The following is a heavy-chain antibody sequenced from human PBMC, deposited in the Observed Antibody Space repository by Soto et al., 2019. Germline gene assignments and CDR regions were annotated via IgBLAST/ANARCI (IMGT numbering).Heavy chain of an antibody. Sequence: SEILSLTCAVYGGSFSGYYWNWIRQPPGKGLEWIGEINHSGSTNYNPSLKSRVTISVDTSKNQFSLKLSSVTAADTAVYYCASHIVVLTAADEYFQHWGQGTLVTVSS. CDR2: INHSGST. CDR1: GGSFSGYY. CDR3: ASHIVVLTAADEYFQH. D-gene: IGHD2-21*02. V-gene: IGHV4-34*01. J-gene: IGHJ1*01.